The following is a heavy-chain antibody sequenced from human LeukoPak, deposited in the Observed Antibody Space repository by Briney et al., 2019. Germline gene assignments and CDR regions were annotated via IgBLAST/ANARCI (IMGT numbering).Heavy chain of an antibody. Sequence: KTSETLSLTCTVSGGSISSYYWSWIRQPPGKGLEWIGYIYYSGSTNYNPSLKSRVTISVDTSKNQFSLKLSSVTAADTAVYYCASGEFWSGSNWFDPWGQGTLVTVSS. CDR1: GGSISSYY. J-gene: IGHJ5*02. D-gene: IGHD3-3*01. V-gene: IGHV4-59*01. CDR2: IYYSGST. CDR3: ASGEFWSGSNWFDP.